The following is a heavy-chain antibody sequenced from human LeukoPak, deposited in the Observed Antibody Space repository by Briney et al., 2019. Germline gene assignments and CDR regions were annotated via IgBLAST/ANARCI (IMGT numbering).Heavy chain of an antibody. CDR1: GGTFSSYA. Sequence: SVKVSCKASGGTFSSYAISWVRQAPGQGLEWMGGIIPIFGTANYAQKFQGRVTITADESTSTAYMELSSLRSEDTAVYYCARDGGGLTTGYCSSTSCSPFDYWGQGTLVTVSS. D-gene: IGHD2-2*01. CDR3: ARDGGGLTTGYCSSTSCSPFDY. V-gene: IGHV1-69*13. J-gene: IGHJ4*02. CDR2: IIPIFGTA.